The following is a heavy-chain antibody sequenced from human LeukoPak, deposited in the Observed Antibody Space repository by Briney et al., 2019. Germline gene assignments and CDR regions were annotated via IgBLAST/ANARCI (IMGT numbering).Heavy chain of an antibody. J-gene: IGHJ4*02. CDR2: ISYDGSNK. Sequence: GRSLRLSCAASGFTLSSYGMHWVRQAPGKGLESEAVISYDGSNKYYADSVKGRFTISRDNSKNTLYLQMNSLRAEDTAVYYCAKLGVGGVIPEDYWGQGTLVTVSS. CDR1: GFTLSSYG. CDR3: AKLGVGGVIPEDY. V-gene: IGHV3-30*18. D-gene: IGHD3-16*02.